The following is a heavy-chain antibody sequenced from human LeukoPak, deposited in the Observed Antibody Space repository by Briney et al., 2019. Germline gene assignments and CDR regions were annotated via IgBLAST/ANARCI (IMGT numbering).Heavy chain of an antibody. Sequence: ASVKVSCKASGYTFTGYYMHWVRQAPGQGLEWMGWINPNSGGTNYAQKFQGRVTMTWDTSISTAYMELSRLRSDDTAVYYCARGVTSFGYSGYHYFDYWGQGTLVTVSS. CDR2: INPNSGGT. V-gene: IGHV1-2*02. CDR3: ARGVTSFGYSGYHYFDY. D-gene: IGHD5-12*01. J-gene: IGHJ4*02. CDR1: GYTFTGYY.